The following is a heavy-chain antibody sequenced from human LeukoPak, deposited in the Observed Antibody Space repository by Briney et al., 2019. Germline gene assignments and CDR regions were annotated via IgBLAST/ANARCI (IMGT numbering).Heavy chain of an antibody. D-gene: IGHD1-1*01. J-gene: IGHJ6*03. CDR1: GGTFSSYA. V-gene: IGHV1-69*05. CDR2: IIPIFGTA. Sequence: SVKVSCKASGGTFSSYAISWARQAPGQGPEWMGGIIPIFGTANYAQKFQGRVTITTDESTSTAYMELSSLRSEDTAVYYCASARMEDYYYYMDVWGKGTTVTVSS. CDR3: ASARMEDYYYYMDV.